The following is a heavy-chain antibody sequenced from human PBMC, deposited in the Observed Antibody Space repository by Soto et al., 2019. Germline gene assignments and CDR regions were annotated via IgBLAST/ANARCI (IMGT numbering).Heavy chain of an antibody. Sequence: QVQLVQSGAEVKKPGSSVKVSCKASGGTFSSYAISWVRQAPGQGLEWMGGIIPIFGTANYAQKVQGRVTITADESTSTAYMEMSSLRSEDTAVYYSARSITLVRLVTHYYYYGMDVWCQGTTVTASS. J-gene: IGHJ6*02. V-gene: IGHV1-69*01. CDR1: GGTFSSYA. D-gene: IGHD3-10*01. CDR3: ARSITLVRLVTHYYYYGMDV. CDR2: IIPIFGTA.